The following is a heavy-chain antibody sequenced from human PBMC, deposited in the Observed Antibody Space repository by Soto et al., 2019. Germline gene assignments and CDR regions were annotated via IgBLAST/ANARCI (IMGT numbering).Heavy chain of an antibody. V-gene: IGHV3-53*01. Sequence: GGSLRLSCAASGFTVSSNYMSWVRQAPGKGLEWVSVIYSGGSTYYADSVKGRFTISRDSSKNTLYLQMNSLRAEDTAVYYCARGFGPADTAMVPYYYGMDVWGQGTTVTVSS. CDR3: ARGFGPADTAMVPYYYGMDV. CDR2: IYSGGST. D-gene: IGHD5-18*01. J-gene: IGHJ6*02. CDR1: GFTVSSNY.